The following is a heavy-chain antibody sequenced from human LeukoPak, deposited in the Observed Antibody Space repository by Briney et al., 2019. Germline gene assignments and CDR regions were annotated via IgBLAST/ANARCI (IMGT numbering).Heavy chain of an antibody. V-gene: IGHV3-11*01. CDR3: ARASLGYYYDSSGYYWLDY. Sequence: GGSLRLSCATSGFTFSDHSMDWVRQAPGKGLEWVSYISSSGSTIYYADSVKGRFTISRDNAKNSLYLQMNSLRAEDTAVYYCARASLGYYYDSSGYYWLDYWGQGTLVTVSS. J-gene: IGHJ4*02. D-gene: IGHD3-22*01. CDR1: GFTFSDHS. CDR2: ISSSGSTI.